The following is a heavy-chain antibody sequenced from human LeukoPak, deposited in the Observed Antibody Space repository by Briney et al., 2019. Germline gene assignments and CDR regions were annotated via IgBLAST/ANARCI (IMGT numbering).Heavy chain of an antibody. CDR2: IKEDGRDI. V-gene: IGHV3-7*01. CDR3: VRGSGWFFGL. CDR1: QFSIIYDW. D-gene: IGHD6-19*01. Sequence: PGGSLRLSCAASQFSIIYDWMHWVRQAPGKGLEWVASIKEDGRDIHYLDSVKGRFSISIDNAKNSLYLEMNTLRAEDTDVYYCVRGSGWFFGLWGQGSLVTVSS. J-gene: IGHJ4*02.